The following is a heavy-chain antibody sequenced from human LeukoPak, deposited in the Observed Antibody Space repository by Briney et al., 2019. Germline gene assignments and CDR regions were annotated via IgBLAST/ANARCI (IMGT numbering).Heavy chain of an antibody. CDR3: ARDRRDIVVVVAADGNWFDP. V-gene: IGHV4-59*12. CDR1: GGSISSYF. CDR2: VSYSGST. J-gene: IGHJ5*02. D-gene: IGHD2-15*01. Sequence: SETLSLTCAVSGGSISSYFWSWIRQPPGKGLEWIGYVSYSGSTNYNPSLKSRVTMSVDTSKNQFSLKLSSVTVADTAVYYCARDRRDIVVVVAADGNWFDPWGQGTLVTVSS.